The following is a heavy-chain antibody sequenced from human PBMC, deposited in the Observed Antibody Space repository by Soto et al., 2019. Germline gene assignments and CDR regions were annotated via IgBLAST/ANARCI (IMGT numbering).Heavy chain of an antibody. CDR2: ISYEGSNK. D-gene: IGHD4-4*01. CDR1: GFTFSSYA. V-gene: IGHV3-30-3*01. CDR3: ARVLGGMATVPFDY. Sequence: QVQLVESGGGVVQPGRSLRLSCAASGFTFSSYAMHWVRQAPGTGLEWVAVISYEGSNKYYADSVKGRFTISRDNYKNTLYLQMNSLRTEDTAVYYCARVLGGMATVPFDYWGQGALVTVSS. J-gene: IGHJ4*02.